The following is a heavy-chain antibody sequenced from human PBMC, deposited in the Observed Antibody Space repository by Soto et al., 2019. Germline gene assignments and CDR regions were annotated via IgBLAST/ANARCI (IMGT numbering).Heavy chain of an antibody. J-gene: IGHJ6*02. CDR1: GFTFSTYA. D-gene: IGHD2-2*01. CDR2: LSYDGSNQ. CDR3: ARVVPAAMYYYYGMDV. Sequence: QVQLVESGGGVVQPGRSMRLSCAASGFTFSTYAMHWVRQAPGKGLEWVAVLSYDGSNQYYADSVKGRFTIARDNSKNTLYLQLNSLRSEDTAVYYSARVVPAAMYYYYGMDVWGQGTTVTVSS. V-gene: IGHV3-30*03.